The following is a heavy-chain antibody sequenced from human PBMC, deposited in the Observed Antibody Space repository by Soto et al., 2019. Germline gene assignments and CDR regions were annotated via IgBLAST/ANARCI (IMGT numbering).Heavy chain of an antibody. D-gene: IGHD2-21*01. CDR2: IIPIQGKA. J-gene: IGHJ6*03. CDR3: AKSVLFVDHAYMDV. V-gene: IGHV1-69*02. Sequence: QVQLVQSGAVLKKPGSSVKVSCEASGGSFMSYTFTWVRQAPGQGLEWMGRIIPIQGKANYALKFQDRVTISADRSTRTVYMELTSLRPEDTAVYFCAKSVLFVDHAYMDVWAKGTTVAVSS. CDR1: GGSFMSYT.